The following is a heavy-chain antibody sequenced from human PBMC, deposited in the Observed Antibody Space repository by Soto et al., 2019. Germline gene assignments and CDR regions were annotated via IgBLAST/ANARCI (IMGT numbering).Heavy chain of an antibody. Sequence: ETLSLTCTVSGGSISGSFWSWIRKSPGEGLECIGYIYYSGSTNYNPSLKSRVTISVDTSKNQFSLKLSSVTAADTAVYYCARHPTVTEYYFDYWGQGTLVTVSS. CDR2: IYYSGST. D-gene: IGHD4-17*01. V-gene: IGHV4-59*08. CDR1: GGSISGSF. CDR3: ARHPTVTEYYFDY. J-gene: IGHJ4*02.